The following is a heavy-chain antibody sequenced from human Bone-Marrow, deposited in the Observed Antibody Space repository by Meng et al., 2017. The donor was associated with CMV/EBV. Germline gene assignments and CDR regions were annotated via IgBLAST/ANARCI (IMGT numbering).Heavy chain of an antibody. CDR2: IHYSGST. V-gene: IGHV4-59*01. D-gene: IGHD6-19*01. Sequence: GSLRLSCTVSGGSISSYYWSWIRQPPGKRLEWIGYIHYSGSTNYNPSLKSRVTISLDTPKNQLSLKLSSVTAADTAMYYCARARIAVAGFFDYWGQGTLVTVSS. J-gene: IGHJ4*02. CDR3: ARARIAVAGFFDY. CDR1: GGSISSYY.